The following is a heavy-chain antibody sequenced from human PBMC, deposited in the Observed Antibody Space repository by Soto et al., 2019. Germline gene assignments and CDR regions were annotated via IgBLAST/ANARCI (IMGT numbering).Heavy chain of an antibody. V-gene: IGHV5-51*01. Sequence: GESLKISCKGSGYSFTSYWIGWVRQMPGKGLEWMGIIYPGDSDTRYSPSFQGQVTISADKSISTAYLQWSSLKASDTAMYCCARGRDRSYDSSGHDAFDIWGQGTMVTVSS. CDR3: ARGRDRSYDSSGHDAFDI. J-gene: IGHJ3*02. CDR1: GYSFTSYW. D-gene: IGHD3-22*01. CDR2: IYPGDSDT.